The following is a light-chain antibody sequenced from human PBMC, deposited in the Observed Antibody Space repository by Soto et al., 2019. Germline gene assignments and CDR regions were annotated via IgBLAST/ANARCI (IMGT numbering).Light chain of an antibody. V-gene: IGLV2-11*01. Sequence: QSALTQPRSVSGSPGQSVTISCTGTSNDVGGYNFVSWYQQHPGKVPKLFIYDVSRRPSGVQDRFSGSKSGNTASLTISGLQAEDEDDYYCSSYAGSYTLVFGGGTKLTVL. CDR2: DVS. CDR3: SSYAGSYTLV. J-gene: IGLJ2*01. CDR1: SNDVGGYNF.